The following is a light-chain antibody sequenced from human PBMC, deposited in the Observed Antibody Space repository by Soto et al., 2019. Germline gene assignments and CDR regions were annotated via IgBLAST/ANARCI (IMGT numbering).Light chain of an antibody. J-gene: IGKJ4*01. V-gene: IGKV4-1*01. Sequence: DIVMTQSPDSLAVSLGERATINCKSSQTVLYSSNNKNYLAWYQQKPGQPPKLLIYWASTRQSGVPDRFSGSGSGADFTLTIRSLQAVDVAVDYCQQYYSTPLTFGGGTKVELK. CDR3: QQYYSTPLT. CDR2: WAS. CDR1: QTVLYSSNNKNY.